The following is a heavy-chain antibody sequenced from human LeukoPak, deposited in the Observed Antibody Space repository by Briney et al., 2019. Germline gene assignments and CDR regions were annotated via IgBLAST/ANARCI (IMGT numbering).Heavy chain of an antibody. J-gene: IGHJ4*02. CDR2: IYTSGST. CDR1: GGSISSYY. D-gene: IGHD6-6*01. Sequence: SETLSLTCTVSGGSISSYYWSWIRQPAGKGLEWIGRIYTSGSTHYNPSLKSRVTMSVDTSKNQFSLKLSSVTAADTAVYYCARGSRIEYSSIYFDYWGQGTLVTVSS. V-gene: IGHV4-4*07. CDR3: ARGSRIEYSSIYFDY.